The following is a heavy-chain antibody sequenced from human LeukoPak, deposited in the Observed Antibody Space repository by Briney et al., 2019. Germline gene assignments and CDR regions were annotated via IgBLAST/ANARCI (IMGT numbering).Heavy chain of an antibody. J-gene: IGHJ4*02. V-gene: IGHV3-7*01. CDR3: ARGGSYYYDSSGYYWFDY. D-gene: IGHD3-22*01. CDR2: IKQDGSEK. CDR1: GFTFSSYW. Sequence: GGSLRLSCAASGFTFSSYWMSWVRQAPGKGLVWVANIKQDGSEKYYVDSVKGRFTISRDNAKNSLYLQMNSLRAEDTAVYYCARGGSYYYDSSGYYWFDYWGQGTLVTVSS.